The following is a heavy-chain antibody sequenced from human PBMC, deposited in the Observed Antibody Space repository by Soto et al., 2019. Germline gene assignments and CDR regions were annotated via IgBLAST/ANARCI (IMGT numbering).Heavy chain of an antibody. CDR1: GYSFTSYW. D-gene: IGHD3-22*01. Sequence: GESLKISCKGSGYSFTSYWIGWVRQMPGKGLEWMGIIYPGDSDTRYSPSFQGQVTISADKSTSTAYLQWSSLKASDTAMYYCATRYYDSSGYYLDAFDIWGQGTMVTVSS. J-gene: IGHJ3*02. CDR3: ATRYYDSSGYYLDAFDI. V-gene: IGHV5-51*01. CDR2: IYPGDSDT.